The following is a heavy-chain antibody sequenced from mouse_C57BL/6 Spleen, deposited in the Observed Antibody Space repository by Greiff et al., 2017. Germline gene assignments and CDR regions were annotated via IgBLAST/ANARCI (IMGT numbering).Heavy chain of an antibody. CDR3: TINWVCAMDY. D-gene: IGHD4-1*02. J-gene: IGHJ4*01. CDR2: IDPETGGT. V-gene: IGHV1-15*01. Sequence: QVQLQQSGAELVRPGASVTLSCKASGYTFTDYEMHWVKQTPVHGLEWIGAIDPETGGTAYNQKFKGKDILTADKSSSTAYMELHSLTSEDSAVYYCTINWVCAMDYWGQGTSVTVSS. CDR1: GYTFTDYE.